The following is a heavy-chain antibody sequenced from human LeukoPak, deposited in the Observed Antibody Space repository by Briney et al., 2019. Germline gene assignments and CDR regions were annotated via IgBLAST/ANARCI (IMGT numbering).Heavy chain of an antibody. V-gene: IGHV3-30*02. Sequence: GGSLRLSCAASGFTFSSYGMHWLRQGPGKGLEWVAVIWYDGSKRFYADSVQGRFTISRDDSKNTLYLQMNSLRAEDTAVYYCALMRVFWSGLGPHGGASYMDVWGKGTTVTVSS. CDR3: ALMRVFWSGLGPHGGASYMDV. J-gene: IGHJ6*03. CDR2: IWYDGSKR. CDR1: GFTFSSYG. D-gene: IGHD3-3*01.